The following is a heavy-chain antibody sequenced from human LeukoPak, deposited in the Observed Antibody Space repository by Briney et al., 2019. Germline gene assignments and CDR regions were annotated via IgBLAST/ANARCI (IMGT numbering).Heavy chain of an antibody. J-gene: IGHJ4*02. V-gene: IGHV3-23*01. Sequence: GGSLRLSCAASGFTFSSYAMSWVRQAPGKGLEWVSAISGSGGSTYYADSVKGRFTISRDNSKNTLYLQMNSLRAEDTAVYCCAKAFDYDFWSGSSTGGDYWGQGTLVTVSS. CDR2: ISGSGGST. CDR1: GFTFSSYA. CDR3: AKAFDYDFWSGSSTGGDY. D-gene: IGHD3-3*01.